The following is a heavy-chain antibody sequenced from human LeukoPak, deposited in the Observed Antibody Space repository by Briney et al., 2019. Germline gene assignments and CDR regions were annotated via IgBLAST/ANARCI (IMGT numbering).Heavy chain of an antibody. CDR3: ARALGGSSGGYYGMDV. D-gene: IGHD3-16*01. CDR2: TNPNSGNT. Sequence: GASVKVSCKASGYTFPSYDINWVRQATGQGLEWMGWTNPNSGNTGYAQQFQGRVTMTRNTSINTAYMELSSLRSEDTAVYYCARALGGSSGGYYGMDVWGQGTTVTVSS. V-gene: IGHV1-8*01. CDR1: GYTFPSYD. J-gene: IGHJ6*02.